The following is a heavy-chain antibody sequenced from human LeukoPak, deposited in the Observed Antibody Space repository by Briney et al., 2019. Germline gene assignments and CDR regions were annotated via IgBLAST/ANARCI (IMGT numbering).Heavy chain of an antibody. D-gene: IGHD5-12*01. J-gene: IGHJ4*02. CDR3: ARVTTSGYYYFDS. CDR1: GDSISTGFY. CDR2: IHHSGST. Sequence: PSETLSLTCTVSGDSISTGFYWGWIRQPPGKGPEWIGNIHHSGSTYYNPSLRSRVTISVDTSKNQFSLKLNSVTAADTAVYYCARVTTSGYYYFDSWGQGTLVTVSS. V-gene: IGHV4-38-2*02.